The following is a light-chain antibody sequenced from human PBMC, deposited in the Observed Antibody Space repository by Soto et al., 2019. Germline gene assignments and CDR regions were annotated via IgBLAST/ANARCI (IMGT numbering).Light chain of an antibody. J-gene: IGLJ2*01. CDR3: AAWDNTLNVIL. Sequence: QSVLTQPPSVSAAPGQTVTISCSGSSSNIGNHYVSWYQQFPGTAPKLLLYDNNERPSGIPDRFSGSKSGTSATLGITGLQTGDEADYYCAAWDNTLNVILFGGRTKLTV. V-gene: IGLV1-51*01. CDR2: DNN. CDR1: SSNIGNHY.